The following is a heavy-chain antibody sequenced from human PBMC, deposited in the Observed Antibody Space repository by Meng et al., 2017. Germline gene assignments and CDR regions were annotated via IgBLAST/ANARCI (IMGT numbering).Heavy chain of an antibody. CDR1: GGSISSYY. D-gene: IGHD6-13*01. CDR2: IYTSGST. J-gene: IGHJ4*02. V-gene: IGHV4-4*07. Sequence: LQESGPGLVKPSETLSLTCTVSGGSISSYYWSWIRQPAGKGLEWIGRIYTSGSTNYNPSLKSRVTMSVDTSKNQFSLKLSSVTAADTAVYYCATGIAAAGLYYFDYWGQGTLVTVSS. CDR3: ATGIAAAGLYYFDY.